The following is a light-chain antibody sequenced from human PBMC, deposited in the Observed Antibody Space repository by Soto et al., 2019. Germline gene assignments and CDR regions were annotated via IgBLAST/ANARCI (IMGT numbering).Light chain of an antibody. J-gene: IGLJ1*01. CDR1: SSDVGGYIF. V-gene: IGLV2-8*01. Sequence: SVLTQPPSASGSPGQSVTISCTGTSSDVGGYIFVSWYQQHPGKVPKLIIYDVNKRPSGVPDRFSGSKYGNTASLTVSGLQAEDEGDYYFVSFAGGTYVFGPGTKVTVL. CDR2: DVN. CDR3: VSFAGGTYV.